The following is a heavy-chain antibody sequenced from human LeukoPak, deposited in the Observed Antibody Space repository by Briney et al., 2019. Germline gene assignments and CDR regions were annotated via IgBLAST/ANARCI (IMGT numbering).Heavy chain of an antibody. D-gene: IGHD6-13*01. CDR1: RGSICSGGYY. V-gene: IGHV4-31*03. J-gene: IGHJ4*02. CDR3: ASYSSSWYFVDY. Sequence: PSETLSLTCTVSRGSICSGGYYWSWIRQHPGKGLEWIGYIYYSGSTYYNPSLKSRVTISVDTSKNQFSLKLSSVTAADTAVYYCASYSSSWYFVDYWGQGTLVTVSS. CDR2: IYYSGST.